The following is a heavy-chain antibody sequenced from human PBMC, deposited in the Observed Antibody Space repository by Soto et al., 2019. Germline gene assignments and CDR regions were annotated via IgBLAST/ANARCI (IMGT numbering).Heavy chain of an antibody. Sequence: GGSLRLSCAASGFMFSDHYMDWVRQAPGKGLEWVGRTRNKANSYTTEYAASVKGRFTISRDDSKNSLYLQMNSLRAEDTAVYYCAKFGVAPAFDYWGQGTLVTVSS. D-gene: IGHD3-3*01. CDR3: AKFGVAPAFDY. CDR2: TRNKANSYTT. J-gene: IGHJ4*02. V-gene: IGHV3-72*01. CDR1: GFMFSDHY.